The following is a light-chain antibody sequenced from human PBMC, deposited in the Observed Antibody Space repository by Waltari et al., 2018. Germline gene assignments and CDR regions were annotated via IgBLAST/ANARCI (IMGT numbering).Light chain of an antibody. V-gene: IGLV1-44*01. CDR2: RNV. Sequence: QSVLTPPPSASGTPGQRVTIACSGSQSNAGDTFVNWYHHVPGTAPKLVIYRNVQRPSGVPDRFTASKSGTSASLAIRGLQSEDEGDYYCATWDDSPTGRWVFGGGTRVTVL. J-gene: IGLJ3*02. CDR3: ATWDDSPTGRWV. CDR1: QSNAGDTF.